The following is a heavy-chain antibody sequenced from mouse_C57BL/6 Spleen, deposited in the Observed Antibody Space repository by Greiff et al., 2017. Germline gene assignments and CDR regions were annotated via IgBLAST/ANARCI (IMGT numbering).Heavy chain of an antibody. CDR2: ISNGGGST. J-gene: IGHJ3*01. D-gene: IGHD1-1*01. CDR1: GFTFSDYY. V-gene: IGHV5-12*01. Sequence: DVQLVESGGGLVQPGGSLKLSCAASGFTFSDYYMYWVRQTPEKRLEWVAYISNGGGSTYYPDTVKGRFTISRDNAKNTLYLQMSRLKSEDTAMYYCARQGHYYGSSYVGFAYWGQGTLVTVSA. CDR3: ARQGHYYGSSYVGFAY.